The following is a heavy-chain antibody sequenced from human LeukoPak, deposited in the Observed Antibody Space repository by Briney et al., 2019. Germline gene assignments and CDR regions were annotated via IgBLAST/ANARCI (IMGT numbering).Heavy chain of an antibody. CDR1: GASINSYY. CDR3: ARENDRYGRIDY. V-gene: IGHV4-59*01. Sequence: SETLSLTCSVSGASINSYYWSWIRQPPGKGLEWIGNIYYNRSTSYHPSLKSRVTISVDTSTNQFSLRLSSLTAADTAVYYCARENDRYGRIDYWGQGTQVTVSS. J-gene: IGHJ4*02. D-gene: IGHD5-18*01. CDR2: IYYNRST.